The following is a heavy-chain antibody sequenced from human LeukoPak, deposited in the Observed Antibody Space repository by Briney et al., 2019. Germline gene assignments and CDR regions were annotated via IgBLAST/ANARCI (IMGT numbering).Heavy chain of an antibody. D-gene: IGHD3-3*01. CDR1: GGSISSYY. V-gene: IGHV4-59*01. CDR2: IYYSGST. CDR3: ARGNVYYYFWSCSSINWFDP. Sequence: PSETLSLTCTVSGGSISSYYWSWIRQPPGKGLAWIGYIYYSGSTNHNPPIKSRVTIPVAQSKNQFCLKLNSATAADTAVYYCARGNVYYYFWSCSSINWFDPWGQGTLVTVSS. J-gene: IGHJ5*02.